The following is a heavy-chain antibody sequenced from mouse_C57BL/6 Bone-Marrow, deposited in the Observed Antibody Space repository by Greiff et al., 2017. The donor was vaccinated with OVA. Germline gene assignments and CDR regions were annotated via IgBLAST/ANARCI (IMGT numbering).Heavy chain of an antibody. CDR2: IYTRSGNT. J-gene: IGHJ3*01. D-gene: IGHD1-1*01. V-gene: IGHV1-81*01. CDR1: GYTFTSYG. Sequence: VQLQQSGAELARPGASVKLSCKASGYTFTSYGLSWVKQRPGTGLEWIGEIYTRSGNTTSNEKLQGKATLTADKASSTAYMELRILTSEDSAVYFGARGYYGSSDWFAYWGQGTLVTVSA. CDR3: ARGYYGSSDWFAY.